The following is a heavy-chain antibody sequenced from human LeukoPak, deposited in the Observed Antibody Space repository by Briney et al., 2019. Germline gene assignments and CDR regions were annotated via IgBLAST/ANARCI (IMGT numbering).Heavy chain of an antibody. CDR3: AKDSGYEFRGWYFDL. V-gene: IGHV3-43*01. CDR2: ISWDGGST. J-gene: IGHJ2*01. D-gene: IGHD5-12*01. Sequence: GGSLRLSCAASGFTFDVYTMHWVRQAPGKGLEWVSLISWDGGSTYYADSVKGRFTISRDNRKNSLYLQMNSLRTEDTALYYCAKDSGYEFRGWYFDLWGRGTLVTVSS. CDR1: GFTFDVYT.